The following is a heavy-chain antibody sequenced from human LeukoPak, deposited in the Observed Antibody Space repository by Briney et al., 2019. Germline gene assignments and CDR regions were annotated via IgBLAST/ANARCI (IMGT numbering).Heavy chain of an antibody. J-gene: IGHJ2*01. CDR2: INPSGGST. CDR3: ARTRGSYDILTGSYRHWYFDL. V-gene: IGHV1-46*01. Sequence: ASVKVSCKASGYTFTSYYMHWVRQAPGQGLEWMGIINPSGGSTSYAQKFQGRVTMTRDTSTSTVCMELSSLRAEDTALYYCARTRGSYDILTGSYRHWYFDLWGRGTLVTVSS. D-gene: IGHD3-9*01. CDR1: GYTFTSYY.